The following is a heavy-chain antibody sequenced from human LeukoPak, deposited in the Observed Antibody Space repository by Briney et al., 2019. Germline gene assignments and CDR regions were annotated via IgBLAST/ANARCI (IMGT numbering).Heavy chain of an antibody. J-gene: IGHJ4*02. CDR1: GFSVSVYW. CDR2: IKQDGSER. D-gene: IGHD3-22*01. V-gene: IGHV3-7*01. CDR3: AREWGAYYHFFDY. Sequence: PGGSLRLSCEASGFSVSVYWMSWVRRAPGKGLEWVGNIKQDGSERNYVDSVKGRFTISRDNAKKSLYLQMNSLRAEDTAVYYCAREWGAYYHFFDYWGQRTLVTVSS.